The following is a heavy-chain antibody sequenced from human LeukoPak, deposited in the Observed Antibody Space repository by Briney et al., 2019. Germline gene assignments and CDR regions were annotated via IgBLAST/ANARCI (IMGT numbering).Heavy chain of an antibody. Sequence: SETLSLTCTVSGGSISSSSSYWGWIRQPPGKGLEWIATIYYTGSTNYNPSLKTRVTISLDTSRNQFSLKLTSVTPADTAVYYCARHYFDSGAYYAIDAFTVWGRGTMVTVSS. CDR1: GGSISSSSSY. V-gene: IGHV4-39*01. CDR2: IYYTGST. CDR3: ARHYFDSGAYYAIDAFTV. J-gene: IGHJ3*01. D-gene: IGHD3-22*01.